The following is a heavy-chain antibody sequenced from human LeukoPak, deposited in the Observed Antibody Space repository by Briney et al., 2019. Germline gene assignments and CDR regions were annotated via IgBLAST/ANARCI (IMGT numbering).Heavy chain of an antibody. D-gene: IGHD3-16*01. V-gene: IGHV5-51*01. Sequence: GESLQISCKASGYSFSTYWIGWVRQTPGKGLEGMGFVYLDDSRASNSPSFQGQVTLSADKSISTAYLEWSSLTDSDTGVYFCARRNPTGGDYFDPWGQGTLVTVSS. CDR2: VYLDDSRA. J-gene: IGHJ5*02. CDR3: ARRNPTGGDYFDP. CDR1: GYSFSTYW.